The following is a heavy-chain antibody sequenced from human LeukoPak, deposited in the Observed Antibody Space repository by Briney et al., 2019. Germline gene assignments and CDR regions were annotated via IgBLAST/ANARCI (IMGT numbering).Heavy chain of an antibody. CDR3: ARDLSLSSSSTYYYYMDV. V-gene: IGHV3-30*04. Sequence: GGSLRLSCAASGFTFSSYAMHWVRQAPGKGLEWVAVMSYDGSNKYYADSVKGRFTISRDNAKNSLYLQMNSLRAEDTAVYYCARDLSLSSSSTYYYYMDVWGKGTTVTVSS. CDR2: MSYDGSNK. D-gene: IGHD6-6*01. J-gene: IGHJ6*03. CDR1: GFTFSSYA.